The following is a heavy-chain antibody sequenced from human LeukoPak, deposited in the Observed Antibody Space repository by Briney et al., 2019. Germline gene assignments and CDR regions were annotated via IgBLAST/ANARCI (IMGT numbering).Heavy chain of an antibody. CDR2: IYYSGST. CDR1: GGSISSSSYY. V-gene: IGHV4-39*01. Sequence: SETLSLTCTVSGGSISSSSYYWGWIRQPPGKGLEWIGSIYYSGSTYYNPSLKSRVTISVDTSKNQFSLKLSSVTAADTAVYYCARLGSRAYCSNTSCSDYWGQGTLVTVSS. D-gene: IGHD2-2*01. J-gene: IGHJ4*02. CDR3: ARLGSRAYCSNTSCSDY.